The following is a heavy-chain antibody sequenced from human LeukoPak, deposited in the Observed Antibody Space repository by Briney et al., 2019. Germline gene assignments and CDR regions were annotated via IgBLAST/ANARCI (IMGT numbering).Heavy chain of an antibody. CDR1: GFTFKNAW. D-gene: IGHD3-9*01. V-gene: IGHV3-23*01. CDR2: ITGSGGNT. CDR3: AKWGDYDVLTGYYVSDY. Sequence: GGSLRLSCAASGFTFKNAWMSWVRQAPGKGLEWVSAITGSGGNTYYADSVKGRFTISRDNSKNTVFLQMNSLRAEDTAVYYCAKWGDYDVLTGYYVSDYWGQGTLVTVSS. J-gene: IGHJ4*02.